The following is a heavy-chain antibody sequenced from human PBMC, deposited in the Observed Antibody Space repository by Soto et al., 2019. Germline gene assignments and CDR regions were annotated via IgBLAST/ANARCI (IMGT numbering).Heavy chain of an antibody. CDR3: ARHPHLGDWFDP. V-gene: IGHV4-30-2*01. CDR2: IYHSGST. Sequence: PSETLSLTCAVSGGSISSGGYSWSWIRQPPGKGLEWIGYIYHSGSTYYNPSLKSRVTISVDRSKNQFSLKLSSVTAADTAVYYCARHPHLGDWFDPWGQGTLVTVSS. D-gene: IGHD7-27*01. CDR1: GGSISSGGYS. J-gene: IGHJ5*02.